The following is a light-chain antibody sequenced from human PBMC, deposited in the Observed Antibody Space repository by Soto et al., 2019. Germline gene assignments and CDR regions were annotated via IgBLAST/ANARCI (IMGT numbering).Light chain of an antibody. CDR3: GTWDSSISAVV. J-gene: IGLJ6*01. Sequence: VLSQPPSLSAAPGQKVTISCYGSNSNIENNFVSWFRQFPGAAPDLLIFDNSNRPSGIPDRFSGSKSGSSATLAISGLQAGVEAHYYCGTWDSSISAVVFGTGTKV. CDR2: DNS. V-gene: IGLV1-51*01. CDR1: NSNIENNF.